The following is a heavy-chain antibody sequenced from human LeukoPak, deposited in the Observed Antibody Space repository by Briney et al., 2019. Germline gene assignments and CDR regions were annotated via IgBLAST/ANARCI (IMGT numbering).Heavy chain of an antibody. Sequence: GESLKISCKGSGYSFTSYWIGWGRQMPGKGLEWRGIIYAGESDPRYSPSVQGQVTISPDKSISTAYLQWSRLKASDTAMYYCARHGIGDYDSSGYNVWYFDLWGRGTLVCVS. J-gene: IGHJ2*01. CDR1: GYSFTSYW. D-gene: IGHD3-22*01. CDR2: IYAGESDP. CDR3: ARHGIGDYDSSGYNVWYFDL. V-gene: IGHV5-51*01.